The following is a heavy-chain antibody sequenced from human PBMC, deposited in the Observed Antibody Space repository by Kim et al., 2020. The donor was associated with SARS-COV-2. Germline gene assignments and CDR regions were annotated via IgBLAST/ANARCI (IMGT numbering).Heavy chain of an antibody. CDR3: GRVRYMD. CDR2: IYPQDSAT. J-gene: IGHJ6*03. V-gene: IGHV5-51*01. Sequence: GESLKISCKASGYFFNSYWIGWVRQMPGKGLEWMGIIYPQDSATTYSPSFQGQVTISADSSINTAFLHWTSLKVSDTAMYYCGRVRYMD. CDR1: GYFFNSYW.